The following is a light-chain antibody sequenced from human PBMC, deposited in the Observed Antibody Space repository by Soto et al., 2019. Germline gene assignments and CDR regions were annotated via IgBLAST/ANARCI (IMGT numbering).Light chain of an antibody. CDR3: QQYDNWPQT. J-gene: IGKJ1*01. CDR2: GAS. CDR1: QSVSSN. V-gene: IGKV3-15*01. Sequence: EIVMTQSPATLSVSPGERATLSCRASQSVSSNLAWYQQKPGQAPRLLIYGASTRATGIPARFSGSGSGTEFTLTISSLQSEDFAVYYCQQYDNWPQTLGQGTEVDI.